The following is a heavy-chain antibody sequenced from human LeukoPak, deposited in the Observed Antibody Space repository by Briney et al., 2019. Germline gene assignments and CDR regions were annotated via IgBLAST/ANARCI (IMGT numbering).Heavy chain of an antibody. V-gene: IGHV3-33*01. CDR2: IWYDGSNK. D-gene: IGHD2-15*01. J-gene: IGHJ6*02. CDR1: GSTFSSYG. Sequence: GGSLRLSCAASGSTFSSYGMHWVRQAPGKGLEWVAIIWYDGSNKYYADSVKGRFTISRDNSKNTLYLQMNSLRAEDTAVYYCARDWQRIGHGMDVWGQGTTVTVSS. CDR3: ARDWQRIGHGMDV.